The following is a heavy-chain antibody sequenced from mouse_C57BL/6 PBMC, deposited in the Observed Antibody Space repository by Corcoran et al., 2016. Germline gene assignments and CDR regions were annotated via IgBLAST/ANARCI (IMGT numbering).Heavy chain of an antibody. CDR2: INTYSGVP. J-gene: IGHJ2*01. CDR1: GYTFTTYG. CDR3: ARAQATCDY. V-gene: IGHV9-3*01. Sequence: QIQLVQSGPELKKPGETVKISCKASGYTFTTYGMSWVKQAPGKGLKWMGWINTYSGVPTYADDFKGRFAFSLETSASTAYLQINNLKNEDTATYFCARAQATCDYWRQGTTLTVSS. D-gene: IGHD3-2*02.